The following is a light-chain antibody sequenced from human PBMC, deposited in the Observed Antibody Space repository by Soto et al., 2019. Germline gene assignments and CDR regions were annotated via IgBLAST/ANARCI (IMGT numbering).Light chain of an antibody. J-gene: IGKJ1*01. V-gene: IGKV3-20*01. CDR1: QSVSSSY. Sequence: EIVLTQSPGTLSLSPGERATLSCRASQSVSSSYLAWYQQKPGQAPRLLIYGASSRATDIPDRFSGSGSGTHFTLTISRLEPEDFAVYYCQQYGSSRTWTFGQRTKGEIK. CDR2: GAS. CDR3: QQYGSSRTWT.